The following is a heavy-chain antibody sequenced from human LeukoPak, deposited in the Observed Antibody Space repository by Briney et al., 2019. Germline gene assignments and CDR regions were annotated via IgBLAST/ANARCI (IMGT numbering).Heavy chain of an antibody. CDR3: ASAIRGYYYYYYMDV. V-gene: IGHV4-59*01. J-gene: IGHJ6*03. Sequence: PSETLSLTCTVSGGSISSYYWSWIRQPPGKGLEWIGYIYYSGSTNYNPSLKSRVTISVDTSKNQFSLKLSSVTAADTAVYYCASAIRGYYYYYYMDVWGKGTTVTVSS. CDR2: IYYSGST. CDR1: GGSISSYY. D-gene: IGHD3-3*01.